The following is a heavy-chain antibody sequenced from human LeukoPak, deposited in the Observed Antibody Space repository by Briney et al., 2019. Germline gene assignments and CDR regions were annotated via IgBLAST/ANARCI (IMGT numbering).Heavy chain of an antibody. V-gene: IGHV1-2*02. CDR2: INPNSGGT. Sequence: ASVKVSCKASVYTFTGYYMHWVRQAPGQGLEWMGWINPNSGGTNYAQKFQGRVTMTRDTSISTAYMELSRLRSDDTAVYYCARNSYGPAVFDYWGQGTLVTVSS. CDR3: ARNSYGPAVFDY. CDR1: VYTFTGYY. J-gene: IGHJ4*02. D-gene: IGHD5-18*01.